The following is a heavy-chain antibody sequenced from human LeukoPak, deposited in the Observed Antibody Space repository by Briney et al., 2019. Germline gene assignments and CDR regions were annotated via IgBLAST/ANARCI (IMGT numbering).Heavy chain of an antibody. CDR2: ISYDGSNK. V-gene: IGHV3-30*18. CDR3: AKEGDYGDYVLPPHFDY. CDR1: VFTFLSYG. D-gene: IGHD4-17*01. J-gene: IGHJ4*02. Sequence: SGGALRLSCAASVFTFLSYGMHGGREAPGRGREWGSVISYDGSNKYYADSVKGRFTISRDNSKNTLYLQMNSLRAEDTAVYYCAKEGDYGDYVLPPHFDYWGQGTLVTVSS.